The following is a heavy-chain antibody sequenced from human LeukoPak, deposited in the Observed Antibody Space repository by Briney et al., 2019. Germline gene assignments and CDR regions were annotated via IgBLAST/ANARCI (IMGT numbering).Heavy chain of an antibody. J-gene: IGHJ6*03. CDR1: GFTFSSYG. D-gene: IGHD4-17*01. CDR3: ARDERVTTSNYYYYYMDV. V-gene: IGHV3-33*01. Sequence: PGGSLRFSCAASGFTFSSYGMHWVRQAPGKGLEWVAVIWYDGSNKYYADSVKGRFTISRDNSKNTLYLQMNSLRAEDTAVYYCARDERVTTSNYYYYYMDVWGKGTTVTVSS. CDR2: IWYDGSNK.